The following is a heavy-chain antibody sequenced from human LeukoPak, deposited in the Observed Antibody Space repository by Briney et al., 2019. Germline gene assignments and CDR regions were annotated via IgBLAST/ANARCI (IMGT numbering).Heavy chain of an antibody. CDR1: GFTFSSYA. V-gene: IGHV3-23*01. Sequence: GGSLRLSCAASGFTFSSYAMSWVRQAPGKGLEWVSAISGSGGSTYYADSVKGRFTISRDNSKNTLYLQMNSLRAEDTAVYDCAKSRSPPYCSSTSCHAYTSPLDYWGQGTLVTVS. CDR3: AKSRSPPYCSSTSCHAYTSPLDY. CDR2: ISGSGGST. J-gene: IGHJ4*02. D-gene: IGHD2-2*01.